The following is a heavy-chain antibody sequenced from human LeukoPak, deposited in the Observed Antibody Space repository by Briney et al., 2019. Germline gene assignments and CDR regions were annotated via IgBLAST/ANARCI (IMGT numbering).Heavy chain of an antibody. J-gene: IGHJ4*02. Sequence: GASLRLSCAASGFGFSNYWMSWVRQAPGKGLEWVANMNEDGSEKNYVDSVKGRFTISRDNAQDSLYLQMNSLRAEDMAVYYCARYRGYSNFDYWGQGTLLTVSS. CDR1: GFGFSNYW. CDR3: ARYRGYSNFDY. CDR2: MNEDGSEK. V-gene: IGHV3-7*01. D-gene: IGHD5-12*01.